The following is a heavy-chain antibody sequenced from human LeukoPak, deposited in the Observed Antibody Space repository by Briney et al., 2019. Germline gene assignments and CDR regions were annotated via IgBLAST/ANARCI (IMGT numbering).Heavy chain of an antibody. V-gene: IGHV6-1*01. Sequence: SQTLSLTCAISGDSVSSNSAAWNWIRQSPSRGLEWLGRTYYRSKWYNDYAVSVKSRITINPDTSKNQFSLQLNSVTPEDTAVYYCAREERCSGGSCYVAHYGMDVWGQGTTVTVSS. CDR1: GDSVSSNSAA. CDR2: TYYRSKWYN. CDR3: AREERCSGGSCYVAHYGMDV. D-gene: IGHD2-15*01. J-gene: IGHJ6*02.